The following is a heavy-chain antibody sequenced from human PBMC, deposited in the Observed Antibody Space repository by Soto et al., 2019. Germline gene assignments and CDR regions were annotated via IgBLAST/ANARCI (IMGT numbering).Heavy chain of an antibody. CDR2: IYSGGST. Sequence: GGSLRLSCAASGFTVSSNYMSWVRQAPGKGLEWVSVIYSGGSTYYADSVKGRFTISRDNSKNTLYLQMNSLRAEDTAVYYCARDWDTTYAFDIWGQGTMVTVSS. J-gene: IGHJ3*02. V-gene: IGHV3-66*01. D-gene: IGHD5-18*01. CDR3: ARDWDTTYAFDI. CDR1: GFTVSSNY.